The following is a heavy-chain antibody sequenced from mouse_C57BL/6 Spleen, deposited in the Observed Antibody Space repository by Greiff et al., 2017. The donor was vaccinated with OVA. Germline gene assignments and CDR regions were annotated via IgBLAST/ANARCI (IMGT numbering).Heavy chain of an antibody. D-gene: IGHD1-1*01. Sequence: EVQVVESGGGLVQPKGSLKLSCAASGFTFNTYAMHWVRQAPGKGLEWVARIRSKSSNYATYYADSVKDRFTISRDDSQSMLYLQMNNLKTEDTAMYYCVREGDYYGSSRYFDVWGTGTTVTVSS. V-gene: IGHV10-3*01. J-gene: IGHJ1*03. CDR3: VREGDYYGSSRYFDV. CDR2: IRSKSSNYAT. CDR1: GFTFNTYA.